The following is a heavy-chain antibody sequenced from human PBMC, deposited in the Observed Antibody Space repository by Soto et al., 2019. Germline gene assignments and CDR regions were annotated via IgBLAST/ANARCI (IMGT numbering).Heavy chain of an antibody. D-gene: IGHD3-22*01. CDR3: ARDPSYYYDSSGPGAHDAFDI. J-gene: IGHJ3*02. Sequence: SETLSLTCTVSGGSVSSGSYYWSWIRQPPGKGLEWFWYIYYSGSTNYNPSLKSRVTISVDTSKNQFSLKLSSVTAADTAVYYCARDPSYYYDSSGPGAHDAFDIWGQGTMVTVSS. CDR2: IYYSGST. CDR1: GGSVSSGSYY. V-gene: IGHV4-61*01.